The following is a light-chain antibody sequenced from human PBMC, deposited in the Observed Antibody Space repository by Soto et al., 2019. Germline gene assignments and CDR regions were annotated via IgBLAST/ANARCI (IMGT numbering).Light chain of an antibody. Sequence: QSVPTQAPSASGTPGQRVTIACSGSTSNIGTNTVNWYQQLPGTAPKLLTYNDNQRPSGVTDRFSGSKSDTSASLAISGLQSDDEADYYCAAWEGSLKGVVFGGGTKLTVL. J-gene: IGLJ2*01. CDR1: TSNIGTNT. V-gene: IGLV1-44*01. CDR2: NDN. CDR3: AAWEGSLKGVV.